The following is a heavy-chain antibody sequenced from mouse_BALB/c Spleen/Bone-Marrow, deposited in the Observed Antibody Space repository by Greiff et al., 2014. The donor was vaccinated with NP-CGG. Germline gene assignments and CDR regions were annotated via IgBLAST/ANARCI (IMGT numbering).Heavy chain of an antibody. D-gene: IGHD4-1*01. CDR1: GYSITSYYI. J-gene: IGHJ4*01. V-gene: IGHV3-1*02. Sequence: EVHLVESGPDLVKPSQSLSLTCTVSGYSITSYYICPWIRQFPGNKLGWMGYIHYSGTTVYNPSLTSRISITRDTSNNQFFLQLNAVTTEDTATYYCARSAGTHYTMDYWGQGTSVTVSS. CDR2: IHYSGTT. CDR3: ARSAGTHYTMDY.